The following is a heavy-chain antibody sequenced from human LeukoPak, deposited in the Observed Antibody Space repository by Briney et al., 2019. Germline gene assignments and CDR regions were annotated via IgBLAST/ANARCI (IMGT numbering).Heavy chain of an antibody. J-gene: IGHJ3*01. CDR3: AKGGGRPLDDAFDV. CDR1: GFNFGTYA. Sequence: GGSLRLSCAASGFNFGTYAMTWVRQAPGMGLEWVSTVLNNGVSTYHADSVKGRFTISRDNSRNTLHLQMNSLRAEDTAIYYCAKGGGRPLDDAFDVWGQGTMVTVSS. CDR2: VLNNGVST. V-gene: IGHV3-23*01.